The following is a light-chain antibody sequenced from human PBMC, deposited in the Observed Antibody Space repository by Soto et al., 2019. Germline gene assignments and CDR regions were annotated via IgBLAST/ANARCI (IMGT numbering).Light chain of an antibody. Sequence: EIVLTQSPATLSLSPGERATLSCSASQSVSGDLAWYQQKPGQAPRLLIYDASNRATGIPARFSGSGSGTDFTITSNRLSPEDFAVYYGQQPSNWLWTFAKGTKVEI. V-gene: IGKV3-11*01. CDR2: DAS. CDR1: QSVSGD. CDR3: QQPSNWLWT. J-gene: IGKJ1*01.